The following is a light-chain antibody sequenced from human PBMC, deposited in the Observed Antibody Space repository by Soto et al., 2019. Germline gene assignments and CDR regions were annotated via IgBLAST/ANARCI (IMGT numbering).Light chain of an antibody. CDR2: DDS. J-gene: IGLJ2*01. CDR3: QVWDSSSDPHVV. Sequence: SYELTQPPSVSVAPGQTARITCGGNNIGSKSVHWYQQKPGQAPVLVVYDDSDRPSGIPERFSGSNSGNTATLTISRVEAGDEADDYCQVWDSSSDPHVVFGGGTKLSVL. CDR1: NIGSKS. V-gene: IGLV3-21*02.